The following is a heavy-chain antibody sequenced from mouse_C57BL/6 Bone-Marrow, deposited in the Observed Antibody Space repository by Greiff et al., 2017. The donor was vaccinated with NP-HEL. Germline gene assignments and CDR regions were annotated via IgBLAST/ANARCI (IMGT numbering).Heavy chain of an antibody. CDR2: INPSTGGT. D-gene: IGHD1-1*01. Sequence: VQLQPSGPELVKPGASVKIFCKASGYSFTGYYMNWVKQSPEKSLEWIGEINPSTGGTTYNQKFKAKATLTVDKSSSTAYMQLKSLTSAYSAVYDCADGRAPYYYAMDYWGQGTSVTVSS. CDR3: ADGRAPYYYAMDY. J-gene: IGHJ4*01. V-gene: IGHV1-42*01. CDR1: GYSFTGYY.